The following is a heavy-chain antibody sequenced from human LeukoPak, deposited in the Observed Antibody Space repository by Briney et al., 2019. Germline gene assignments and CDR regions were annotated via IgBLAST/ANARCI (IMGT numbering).Heavy chain of an antibody. Sequence: SETLSLTCTVSSGSISSYYWSWIRQPAGKGLEWIGPVYPTGSTNFSPSLKNRVTMSIDTSKNQFSLNLSSVTAADTAVYYCARLGGTNWYNWFDPWGQGTLVTVSS. J-gene: IGHJ5*02. CDR2: VYPTGST. D-gene: IGHD1-1*01. CDR3: ARLGGTNWYNWFDP. V-gene: IGHV4-4*07. CDR1: SGSISSYY.